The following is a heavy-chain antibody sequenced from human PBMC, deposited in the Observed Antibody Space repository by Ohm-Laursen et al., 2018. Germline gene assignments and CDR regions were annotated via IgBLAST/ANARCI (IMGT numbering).Heavy chain of an antibody. V-gene: IGHV3-7*01. CDR1: GFSFSSYW. Sequence: SLRLSCAASGFSFSSYWMAWVRQTPGKGLEWVANINRDGGSESYVDSVQGRFTISRDNAKNSLYLQMNSLRAEDTAVYYCARTVDYWGQGTLVTVSS. CDR3: ARTVDY. CDR2: INRDGGSE. J-gene: IGHJ4*02. D-gene: IGHD4-17*01.